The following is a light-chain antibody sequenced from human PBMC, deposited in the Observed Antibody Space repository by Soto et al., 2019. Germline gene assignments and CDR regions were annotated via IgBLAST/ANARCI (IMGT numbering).Light chain of an antibody. CDR2: GAS. CDR1: ESLNNKN. V-gene: IGKV3-20*01. CDR3: HHYANSVWT. Sequence: EIVLTQSPGTLSLSPGERVTLSCRASESLNNKNLGWFQQRPGQSPRLLIYGASRRATGIPDRFSGSGSGTDFTLTISSLEAEDFAVYFCHHYANSVWTFGQGTKVEI. J-gene: IGKJ1*01.